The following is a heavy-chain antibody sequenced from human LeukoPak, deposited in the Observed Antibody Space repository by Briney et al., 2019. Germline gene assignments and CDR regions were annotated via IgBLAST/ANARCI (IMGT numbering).Heavy chain of an antibody. CDR3: AKDIALGRWPTGYFDY. D-gene: IGHD1-1*01. CDR1: GFTFSSYG. Sequence: GGSLRLSCAASGFTFSSYGMHWVRQAPGKGLEWVAFIRYDGSNKYYADSVKGRFTISRDNSKNTLYLQMNSLRAEDTAVYYCAKDIALGRWPTGYFDYWGQGPLVAVSS. J-gene: IGHJ4*02. CDR2: IRYDGSNK. V-gene: IGHV3-30*02.